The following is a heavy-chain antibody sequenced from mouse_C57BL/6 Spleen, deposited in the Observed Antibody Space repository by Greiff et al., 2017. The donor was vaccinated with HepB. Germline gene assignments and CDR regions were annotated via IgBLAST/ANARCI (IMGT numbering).Heavy chain of an antibody. CDR1: GYTFTDYE. CDR3: TTSTDGYFDV. Sequence: QVQLQQSGAELVRPGASVTLSCKASGYTFTDYEMHWVKQTPVHGLEWIGAIDPETGGTAYNQKFKGKAILTADKSSSTAYMELRSLTSEDSAVYYCTTSTDGYFDVWGTGTTVTVSS. V-gene: IGHV1-15*01. CDR2: IDPETGGT. D-gene: IGHD1-1*01. J-gene: IGHJ1*03.